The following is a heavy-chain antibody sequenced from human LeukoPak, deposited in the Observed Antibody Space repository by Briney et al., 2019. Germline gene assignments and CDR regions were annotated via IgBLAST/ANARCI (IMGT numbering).Heavy chain of an antibody. CDR1: GGSISSSSYY. J-gene: IGHJ6*03. CDR2: IYNSGST. CDR3: ARVFHYDFWSGYLGYYYYYMDV. Sequence: SETLSLTCTVSGGSISSSSYYWGWIRQPPGKGLEWIGSIYNSGSTYYNPSLKSRVTISVDTSKNQFSLKLSSVTAADTAVYYCARVFHYDFWSGYLGYYYYYMDVWGKGTTVTVPS. V-gene: IGHV4-39*07. D-gene: IGHD3-3*01.